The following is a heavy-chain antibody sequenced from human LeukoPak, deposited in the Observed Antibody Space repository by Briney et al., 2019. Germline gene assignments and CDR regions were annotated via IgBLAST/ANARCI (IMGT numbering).Heavy chain of an antibody. Sequence: PGGSLRLSCEASGFTFSSHAMYWVRQAPGKGLEYVSAISSNRDSTYYANSVKGRFTISRDNSKNTLYLQMGSLRAEDMAVYYCARCSGGTCYNPLDCWGQGSLVTVSS. CDR1: GFTFSSHA. J-gene: IGHJ4*02. CDR2: ISSNRDST. V-gene: IGHV3-64*01. CDR3: ARCSGGTCYNPLDC. D-gene: IGHD2-15*01.